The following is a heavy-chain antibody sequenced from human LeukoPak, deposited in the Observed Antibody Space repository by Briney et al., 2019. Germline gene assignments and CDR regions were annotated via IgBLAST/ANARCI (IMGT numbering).Heavy chain of an antibody. Sequence: SETLSLTCTVSGGSISSSNYYWAWIRQPPEKGLEWIGSLYYGGNTYYNPSLESRVTVSVYTSKNHVSLKLTSVTAADTAVFYCARASYYGSSGYPHFDYWGQGTLVTVSS. CDR2: LYYGGNT. CDR1: GGSISSSNYY. CDR3: ARASYYGSSGYPHFDY. V-gene: IGHV4-39*02. D-gene: IGHD3-22*01. J-gene: IGHJ4*02.